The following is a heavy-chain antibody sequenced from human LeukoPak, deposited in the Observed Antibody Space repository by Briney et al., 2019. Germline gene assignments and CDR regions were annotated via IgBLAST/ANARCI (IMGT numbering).Heavy chain of an antibody. CDR1: GFTFSSYW. CDR2: IKQDGSEK. Sequence: PGGSLRLSCAASGFTFSSYWMSWVRQAPGKGLEWVANIKQDGSEKYYVDSVKGRFTISRDNAKNSLYLQMNSLRAEDTAVYYCAVLSGSYYYAEYFQHWGQGTLVTVSS. J-gene: IGHJ1*01. V-gene: IGHV3-7*01. CDR3: AVLSGSYYYAEYFQH. D-gene: IGHD1-26*01.